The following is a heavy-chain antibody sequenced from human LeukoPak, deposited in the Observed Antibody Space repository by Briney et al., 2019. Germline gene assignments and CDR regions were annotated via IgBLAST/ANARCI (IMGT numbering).Heavy chain of an antibody. V-gene: IGHV1-8*01. CDR3: ARAGRYSSSWYGFYYYYMDV. Sequence: ASVKVSCKASGYTFTSYDINWVRHATGQGLEWMGWMNPNSGNTGYAQKFQGRVTMTRNTSISTAYMELSSLRSEDTAVYYCARAGRYSSSWYGFYYYYMDVWGKGTTVTVSS. D-gene: IGHD6-13*01. J-gene: IGHJ6*03. CDR2: MNPNSGNT. CDR1: GYTFTSYD.